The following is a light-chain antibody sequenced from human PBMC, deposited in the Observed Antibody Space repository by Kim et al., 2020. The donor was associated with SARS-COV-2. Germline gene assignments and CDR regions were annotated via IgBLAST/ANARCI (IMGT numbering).Light chain of an antibody. V-gene: IGLV3-21*04. Sequence: SYELTQPPSVSVDPGKPAKITCGGNDIGSKSVHWYQQKPGQAPVLVIYYDRERPSAIPERFSGSNYGNTATLTISRVEAGDEADYYCQLWDRTSDHRVFGRGTQLTVL. CDR2: YDR. CDR1: DIGSKS. J-gene: IGLJ3*02. CDR3: QLWDRTSDHRV.